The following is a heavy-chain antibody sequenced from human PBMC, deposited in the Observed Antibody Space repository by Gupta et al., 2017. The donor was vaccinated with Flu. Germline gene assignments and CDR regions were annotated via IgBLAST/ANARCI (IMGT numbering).Heavy chain of an antibody. Sequence: EVQLVESGGALVQPGGSVRLSCAASGFTFSPYWMTWVRQAPGKGPEWVANIKQDGSESYYLDSVKGRFTISRDNAKNSMFLQMNSLRPEDTAVYFCVRDLRFQEDFWGQGTLVTVSS. CDR2: IKQDGSES. CDR3: VRDLRFQEDF. D-gene: IGHD3-10*01. CDR1: GFTFSPYW. V-gene: IGHV3-7*01. J-gene: IGHJ4*02.